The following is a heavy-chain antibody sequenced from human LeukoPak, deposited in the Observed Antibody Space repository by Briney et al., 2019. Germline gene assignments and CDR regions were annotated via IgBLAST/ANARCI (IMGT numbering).Heavy chain of an antibody. J-gene: IGHJ6*02. CDR1: GGSISSSSYY. CDR2: IYYSGST. CDR3: ARHLKRGSYYYYGMDV. Sequence: PSETLSLTCTVSGGSISSSSYYWGWIRQPPGKGLEWIGGIYYSGSTYYNPSLKSRVTISVDTSKNQFSLKLSSVTAADTAVYYCARHLKRGSYYYYGMDVWGQGTTVTVSS. V-gene: IGHV4-39*01. D-gene: IGHD1-26*01.